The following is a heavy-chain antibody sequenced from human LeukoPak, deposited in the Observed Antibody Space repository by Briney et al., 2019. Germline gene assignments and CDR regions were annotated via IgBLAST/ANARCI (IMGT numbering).Heavy chain of an antibody. CDR3: ARGATVTTYHYYYIDD. Sequence: ASVKVSCKASGYTFTGYYMHWVRQAPGQGLEWMGWINPNSGGTNYAQKFQGRVTMTRDTSISTAYMELSRLRSDDTAVYYCARGATVTTYHYYYIDDWGKGTTVTVSS. D-gene: IGHD4-11*01. CDR1: GYTFTGYY. CDR2: INPNSGGT. J-gene: IGHJ6*03. V-gene: IGHV1-2*02.